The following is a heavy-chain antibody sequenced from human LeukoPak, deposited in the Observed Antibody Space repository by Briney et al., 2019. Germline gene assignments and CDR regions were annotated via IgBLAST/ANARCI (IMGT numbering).Heavy chain of an antibody. D-gene: IGHD3-10*01. V-gene: IGHV1-8*01. CDR2: MNPNSGNT. CDR1: GYTFTTYD. CDR3: ARRIRGAPTDY. Sequence: PVASVKVSCKASGYTFTTYDLNWVRQATGQGLEWMGWMNPNSGNTGYAQKFQGRVTMTRNISITTAYMELSNLTSEDTAVYYCARRIRGAPTDYWGQGTLVTVFS. J-gene: IGHJ4*02.